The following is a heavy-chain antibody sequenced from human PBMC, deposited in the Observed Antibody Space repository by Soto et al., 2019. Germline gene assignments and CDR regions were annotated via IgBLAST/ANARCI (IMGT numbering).Heavy chain of an antibody. D-gene: IGHD2-8*01. CDR3: AINAY. J-gene: IGHJ4*02. CDR2: INQAGSVR. V-gene: IGHV3-7*01. CDR1: GLTFSNYW. Sequence: PGGSLRLSCAASGLTFSNYWMSWVRQAPGKGLEWVANINQAGSVRSYVDSVKGRFTISRDNAKNSLYLQMNSLRAEDTAVYYSAINAYWGQGNMVTVSS.